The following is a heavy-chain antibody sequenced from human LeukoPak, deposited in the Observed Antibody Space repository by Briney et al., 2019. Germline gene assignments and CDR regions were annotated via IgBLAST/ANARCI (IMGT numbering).Heavy chain of an antibody. D-gene: IGHD3-3*01. J-gene: IGHJ4*02. CDR3: ATTNKPYDFWSGLEEWYNFDY. V-gene: IGHV3-7*01. Sequence: GGSLRLSCAAYGFTFSSYWMSWVRQAPGKGLEWVANIKQDGSEKYYVDSVKGRFTISRDNAKNSLYLQMNSLRAEDTAVYYCATTNKPYDFWSGLEEWYNFDYWGQGTLVTVSS. CDR1: GFTFSSYW. CDR2: IKQDGSEK.